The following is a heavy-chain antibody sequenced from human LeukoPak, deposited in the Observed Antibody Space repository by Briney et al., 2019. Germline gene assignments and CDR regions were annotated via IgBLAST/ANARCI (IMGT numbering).Heavy chain of an antibody. V-gene: IGHV4-39*07. J-gene: IGHJ4*02. CDR1: GGSISSSSYY. D-gene: IGHD3-3*01. Sequence: PSETLSLTCTVSGGSISSSSYYWGWIRQPPGKGLEWIGSIYYSGSTYYNPSLKSRVTISVDTSKNQFSLKLSSVTAADTAVYYCARVHYDFWSGYYLDYWGQGTLVTVSS. CDR3: ARVHYDFWSGYYLDY. CDR2: IYYSGST.